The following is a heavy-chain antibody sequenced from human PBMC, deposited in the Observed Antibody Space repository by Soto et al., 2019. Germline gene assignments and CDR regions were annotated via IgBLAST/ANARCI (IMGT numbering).Heavy chain of an antibody. CDR2: IDHSGYT. J-gene: IGHJ5*02. Sequence: DLDCSWIRQHPGKGLEWIGEIDHSGYTNYNPSLKSRATISVDTSKNQFSLRLTSVTAADTAVYYCELVGRSLHPWCNGTPVT. D-gene: IGHD2-2*01. CDR1: DLD. V-gene: IGHV4-34*01. CDR3: ELVGRSLHP.